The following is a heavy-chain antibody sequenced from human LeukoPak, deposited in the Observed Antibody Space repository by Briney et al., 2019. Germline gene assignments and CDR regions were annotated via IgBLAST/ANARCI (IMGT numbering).Heavy chain of an antibody. V-gene: IGHV3-30*18. CDR3: AKGARGDTVTSIVGLNWFDP. J-gene: IGHJ5*02. CDR1: GFTFSSYG. Sequence: GGSLRLSCVGSGFTFSSYGMNWVRQAPGKGLEWVAVISYDGSHKYYADSVKGRFSISRDNSKNTLYLQMNSLRADDTAVYYCAKGARGDTVTSIVGLNWFDPWGQGTLVTVSS. D-gene: IGHD4-17*01. CDR2: ISYDGSHK.